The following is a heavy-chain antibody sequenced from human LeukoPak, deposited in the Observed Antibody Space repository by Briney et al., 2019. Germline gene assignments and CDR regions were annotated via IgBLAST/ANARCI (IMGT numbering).Heavy chain of an antibody. CDR1: GFTFSSYS. Sequence: GVSLRLSCAASGFTFSSYSMNWVRQAPGKGLEWVSSISSSSSYIYYADSVKGRFTISRDNAKNSLYLQMNSLRAEDTAVYYCAGDYYDSSGQFIDYWGQGTLVTVSS. J-gene: IGHJ4*02. V-gene: IGHV3-21*01. CDR2: ISSSSSYI. D-gene: IGHD3-22*01. CDR3: AGDYYDSSGQFIDY.